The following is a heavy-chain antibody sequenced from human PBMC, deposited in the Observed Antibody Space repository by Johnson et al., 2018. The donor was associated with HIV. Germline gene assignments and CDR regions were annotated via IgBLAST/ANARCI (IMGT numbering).Heavy chain of an antibody. CDR2: IKQDGSEK. V-gene: IGHV3-7*01. CDR1: GFTFSSYW. J-gene: IGHJ3*02. CDR3: ARRRDSGWYAERCAFDI. Sequence: VQLVESGGTLVQPGGSLRLSCAASGFTFSSYWMSWVRQAPGKGLEWVANIKQDGSEKYYVDSVKGRFTISRDNAKNSLSLQMNSLRAEDTAVYYGARRRDSGWYAERCAFDIWCQGTMVTVSS. D-gene: IGHD6-19*01.